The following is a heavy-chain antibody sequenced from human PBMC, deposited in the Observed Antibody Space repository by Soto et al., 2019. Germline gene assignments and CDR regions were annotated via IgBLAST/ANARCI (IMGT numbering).Heavy chain of an antibody. CDR2: IIPVSGAA. Sequence: GASVKLSCKDSGGRFGSYAFSWVRQATGQGLEWMGGIIPVSGAAHYAQKFQGRVTITADESTSTAYMELSSLSSQDTAVYYCATALGCRSTSCTLDYWGQGTRVTVSS. V-gene: IGHV1-69*13. D-gene: IGHD2-2*01. J-gene: IGHJ4*02. CDR1: GGRFGSYA. CDR3: ATALGCRSTSCTLDY.